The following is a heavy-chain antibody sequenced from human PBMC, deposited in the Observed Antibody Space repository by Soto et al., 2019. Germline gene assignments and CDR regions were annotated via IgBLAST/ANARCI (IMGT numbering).Heavy chain of an antibody. CDR3: ARVATVTTGWYFDL. D-gene: IGHD4-17*01. CDR2: ISSSGSTI. CDR1: GFTFSSYE. V-gene: IGHV3-48*03. J-gene: IGHJ2*01. Sequence: PGGSLRLSCAASGFTFSSYEMNWVRQAPGKGLEWVSYISSSGSTIYYADSVKGRFTISRDNAKNSLYLQMNSLRAEDTAVYYCARVATVTTGWYFDLWGRGTLVTVSS.